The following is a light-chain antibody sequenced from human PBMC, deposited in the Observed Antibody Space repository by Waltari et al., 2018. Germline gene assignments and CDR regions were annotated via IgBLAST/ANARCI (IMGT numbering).Light chain of an antibody. Sequence: EIVITQSPATLPVPPGERAALYCRVSQSVSSNLAWYQQKPVQAPRLLIYGASTRATGIPARFSGSGSGTEFTLTISSLQSEDFAVYYCQQYNNWPPYTFGQGTKLEIK. J-gene: IGKJ2*01. CDR1: QSVSSN. CDR3: QQYNNWPPYT. V-gene: IGKV3-15*01. CDR2: GAS.